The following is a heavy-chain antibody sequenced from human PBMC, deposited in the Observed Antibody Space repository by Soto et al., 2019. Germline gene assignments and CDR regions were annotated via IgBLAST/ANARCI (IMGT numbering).Heavy chain of an antibody. V-gene: IGHV1-46*01. CDR2: VNPSGGST. Sequence: GASVKVSCKASGYLFTAYSMHWVRLAPGQGLEWMGVVNPSGGSTKYTQKYQGRVTMTSDTSTNTAYMELRSLRSDDTAVYYCATLYCSSSSCQLDYWGQGTLVTVSS. CDR3: ATLYCSSSSCQLDY. CDR1: GYLFTAYS. D-gene: IGHD2-2*01. J-gene: IGHJ4*02.